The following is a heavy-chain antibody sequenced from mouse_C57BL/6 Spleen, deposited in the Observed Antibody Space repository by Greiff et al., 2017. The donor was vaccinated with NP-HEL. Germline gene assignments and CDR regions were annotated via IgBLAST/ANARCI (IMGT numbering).Heavy chain of an antibody. CDR3: ASCYYGSSPAY. CDR2: IYPGDGDT. Sequence: VQLQQSGPELVKPGASVKISCKASGYAFSSSWMNWVKQRPGQGLEWIGRIYPGDGDTNYNGKFKGKATRTADKASSTAYMQRSSLTSEDSAVYFCASCYYGSSPAYWGQGTLVTVSA. V-gene: IGHV1-82*01. J-gene: IGHJ3*01. D-gene: IGHD1-1*01. CDR1: GYAFSSSW.